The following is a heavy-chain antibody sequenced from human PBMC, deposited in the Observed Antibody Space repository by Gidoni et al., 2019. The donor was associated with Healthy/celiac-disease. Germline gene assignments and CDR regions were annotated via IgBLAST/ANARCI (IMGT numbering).Heavy chain of an antibody. CDR1: GFTFSSYA. D-gene: IGHD6-6*01. CDR2: ISGSGGST. Sequence: EVKLLESGGGLGQHGGSLRLSWAASGFTFSSYAMSWVRQAPGKGLVWVSAISGSGGSTYYAYSVKGRFTISRDNSKNTLYLQMNSLRAEDTAVYYCAKDLAARLSFDYWGQGTLVTVSS. J-gene: IGHJ4*02. V-gene: IGHV3-23*01. CDR3: AKDLAARLSFDY.